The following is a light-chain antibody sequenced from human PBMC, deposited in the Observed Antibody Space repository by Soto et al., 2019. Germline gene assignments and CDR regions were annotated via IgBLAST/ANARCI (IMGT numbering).Light chain of an antibody. V-gene: IGKV3-20*01. CDR2: GTS. CDR3: QQYGGSPPFFT. J-gene: IGKJ3*01. Sequence: EIVLTQSPGTLSLSPGERATLSCRASQRVRSNYLAWYQQKPGQTPRLVMYGTSNRATGIPDRFSGSGSGTEFILTISRVEPEDFAVYFCQQYGGSPPFFTFGPGTKVEIK. CDR1: QRVRSNY.